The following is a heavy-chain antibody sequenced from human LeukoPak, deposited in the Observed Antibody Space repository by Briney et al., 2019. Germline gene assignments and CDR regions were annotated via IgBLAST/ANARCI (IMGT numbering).Heavy chain of an antibody. CDR2: ISSTSNTM. CDR3: AGPVGATYDY. J-gene: IGHJ4*02. Sequence: GGSLRLSCAASGFTFNTYGMNWFRQAPGRGPEWISYISSTSNTMYYADSVKGRFTISRDNAKSSLYLQMNSLRAEDTAVYYCAGPVGATYDYWGQGTLVTVSS. V-gene: IGHV3-48*04. D-gene: IGHD1-26*01. CDR1: GFTFNTYG.